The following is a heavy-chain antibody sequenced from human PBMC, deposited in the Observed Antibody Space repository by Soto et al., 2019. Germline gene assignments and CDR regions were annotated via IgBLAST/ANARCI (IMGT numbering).Heavy chain of an antibody. D-gene: IGHD3-10*01. CDR1: GYTFTSYG. CDR3: ARAEHPMVRSDY. Sequence: VKVSCKASGYTFTSYGISWVRQAPGQGLEWMGWISAYNGNTNYAQKLQGRVTMTTDKSTSTAYMELSSLRSEDTAVYYCARAEHPMVRSDYWGQGTLVTVSS. CDR2: ISAYNGNT. J-gene: IGHJ4*02. V-gene: IGHV1-18*01.